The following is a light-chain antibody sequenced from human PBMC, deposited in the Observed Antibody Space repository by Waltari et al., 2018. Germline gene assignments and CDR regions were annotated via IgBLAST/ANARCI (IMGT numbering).Light chain of an antibody. CDR3: QQYNNWPPWS. Sequence: ELVMTQSPATLSVSPGDRATLPCRASPSVSGNLAWYQQKSGQAPRLLIYGASISATGIPARFSGSGSGTEFTLTISSLQSEDFAVYYCQQYNNWPPWSFGQGTRVEMK. V-gene: IGKV3-15*01. J-gene: IGKJ1*01. CDR1: PSVSGN. CDR2: GAS.